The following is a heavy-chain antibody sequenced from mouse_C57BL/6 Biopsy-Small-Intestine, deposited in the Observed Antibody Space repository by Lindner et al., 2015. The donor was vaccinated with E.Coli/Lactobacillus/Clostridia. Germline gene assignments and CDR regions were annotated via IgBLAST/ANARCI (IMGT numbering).Heavy chain of an antibody. CDR3: VRQITTYWYFDV. Sequence: VQLQESGGGLVQPKGSLKLSCAASGFSFNTYAMNWVRQAPGKGLEWVARIRSKSNNYATYYADSVKDRFTISRDDSESMLYLQMNNLKTEDTAMYYCVRQITTYWYFDVWGTGTTVTVSS. CDR2: IRSKSNNYAT. V-gene: IGHV10-1*01. J-gene: IGHJ1*03. D-gene: IGHD1-1*01. CDR1: GFSFNTYA.